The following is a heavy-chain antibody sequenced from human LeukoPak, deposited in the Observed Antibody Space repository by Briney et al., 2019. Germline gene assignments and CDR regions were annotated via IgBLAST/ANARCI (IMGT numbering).Heavy chain of an antibody. Sequence: GGSLRPSCAASGFTVSSNYMSCVRQAPGKGLEWVSVIYSGGNTYYADSVKGRFTISRDNSKNTLYLQMNSLRADDTAVYYCARGGDLGDAFDIWGQGTMVTVSS. D-gene: IGHD2-21*02. V-gene: IGHV3-53*01. J-gene: IGHJ3*02. CDR2: IYSGGNT. CDR3: ARGGDLGDAFDI. CDR1: GFTVSSNY.